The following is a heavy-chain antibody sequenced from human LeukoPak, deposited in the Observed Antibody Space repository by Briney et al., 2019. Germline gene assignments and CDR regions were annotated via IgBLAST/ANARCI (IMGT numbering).Heavy chain of an antibody. J-gene: IGHJ4*02. CDR2: IHPEGNEK. CDR1: GFTFRNFW. V-gene: IGHV3-7*04. CDR3: ARGDDFSGDH. Sequence: PGGSLRLSCAASGFTFRNFWMSWVRQAPGRGLEWVANIHPEGNEKYHVEPVKGRFTISRDNAKNSLFLQMNGLRVEDTAVYYCARGDDFSGDHWGQGTLVTVSS. D-gene: IGHD1-1*01.